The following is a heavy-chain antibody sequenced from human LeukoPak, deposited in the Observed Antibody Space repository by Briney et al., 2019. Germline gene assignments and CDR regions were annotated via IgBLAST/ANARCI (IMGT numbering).Heavy chain of an antibody. J-gene: IGHJ4*02. CDR1: GFTFSSYW. CDR2: IHGDGKKT. V-gene: IGHV3-74*01. Sequence: GGSLRLSCAASGFTFSSYWMHWVRQAPGKGLVWVSRIHGDGKKTTYADSVKGRFTISRDNAKNTLYLQMNSLRVEDTAVYYCTSDPDSGGWSTFDNWGQGSLVTVSS. D-gene: IGHD6-19*01. CDR3: TSDPDSGGWSTFDN.